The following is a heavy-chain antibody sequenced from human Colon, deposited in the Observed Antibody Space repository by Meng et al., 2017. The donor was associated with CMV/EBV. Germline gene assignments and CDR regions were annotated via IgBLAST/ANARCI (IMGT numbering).Heavy chain of an antibody. V-gene: IGHV1-2*02. Sequence: ASVKVSCKASGYTFTGHYIHWVRQAPGQGLEWMGWINPESGGRNFAQQFQGRVSMTRDTSINTAYMELTGLTSDDTAVYYCARGDLVRLFSYYYGMDVWGQGTTGTVSS. J-gene: IGHJ6*02. CDR2: INPESGGR. D-gene: IGHD3-22*01. CDR3: ARGDLVRLFSYYYGMDV. CDR1: GYTFTGHY.